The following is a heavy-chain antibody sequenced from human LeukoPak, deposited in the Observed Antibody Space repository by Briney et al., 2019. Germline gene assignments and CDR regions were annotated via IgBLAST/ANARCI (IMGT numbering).Heavy chain of an antibody. Sequence: GGSLRLSCAASGFTFSSYGMRWVRQAPGRGVQGVAVISYDGSNKCYADSVKGRFTISRDNSKNTLYLQMNSLRAEDTAVYYCAKDDYDILTGYSSFDYWGQGTLVTVSS. V-gene: IGHV3-30*18. CDR1: GFTFSSYG. CDR2: ISYDGSNK. CDR3: AKDDYDILTGYSSFDY. D-gene: IGHD3-9*01. J-gene: IGHJ4*02.